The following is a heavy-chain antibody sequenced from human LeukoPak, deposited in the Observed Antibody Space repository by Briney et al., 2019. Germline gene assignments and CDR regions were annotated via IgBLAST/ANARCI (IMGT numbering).Heavy chain of an antibody. V-gene: IGHV3-23*01. CDR2: ISNSGGST. CDR3: AKDRNFDNSGSKPLDY. Sequence: PGGSLRLSCAASGFTFSSYAMSWVRQAPGKGLEWVSAISNSGGSTYYADSVKGRFTISRDNSKNTLDLQMHSLRAEDTAVYYCAKDRNFDNSGSKPLDYWGQGTLVTVSS. CDR1: GFTFSSYA. D-gene: IGHD3-22*01. J-gene: IGHJ4*02.